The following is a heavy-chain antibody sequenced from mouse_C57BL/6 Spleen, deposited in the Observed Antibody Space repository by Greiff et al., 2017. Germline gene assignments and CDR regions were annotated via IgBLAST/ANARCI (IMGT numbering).Heavy chain of an antibody. CDR2: NYPGDGDT. V-gene: IGHV1-82*01. J-gene: IGHJ4*01. Sequence: VQLQQSGPELVKPGASVKISCKASGYAFSSSWMNWVKQRPGKGLEWIGRNYPGDGDTNYNGKFKGKATLTADKSSSTAYMQLSSLTSEDSAVYFCARSEGGMDYWGQGTSVTVSS. CDR3: ARSEGGMDY. CDR1: GYAFSSSW.